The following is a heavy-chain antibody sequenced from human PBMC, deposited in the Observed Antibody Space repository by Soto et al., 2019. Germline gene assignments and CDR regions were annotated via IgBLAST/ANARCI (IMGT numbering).Heavy chain of an antibody. CDR1: GGSISSGDYY. Sequence: SETLSLTCTVSGGSISSGDYYWSWIRQPPGKGLEWIGYIYYSGSTYYNPSLKSRVTISVDTSKNQFSLKLSSVTAADTAVYYCARVYGDFWSAVDYWGQGTLVTVSS. CDR3: ARVYGDFWSAVDY. CDR2: IYYSGST. J-gene: IGHJ4*02. D-gene: IGHD3-3*01. V-gene: IGHV4-30-4*01.